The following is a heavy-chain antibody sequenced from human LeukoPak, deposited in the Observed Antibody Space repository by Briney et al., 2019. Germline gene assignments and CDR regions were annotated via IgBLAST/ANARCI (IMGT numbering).Heavy chain of an antibody. D-gene: IGHD5-18*01. CDR2: VNYDGSST. J-gene: IGHJ4*02. CDR3: VRDQGYNYDY. Sequence: GGSLRLSCAASGFTFSGNWMHWVRQAPGKGLVWVSRVNYDGSSTSYADSVKGRFTISRDNAENTLYLQMNSLRAEDTAVYYCVRDQGYNYDYWGQGTLVTVSS. CDR1: GFTFSGNW. V-gene: IGHV3-74*01.